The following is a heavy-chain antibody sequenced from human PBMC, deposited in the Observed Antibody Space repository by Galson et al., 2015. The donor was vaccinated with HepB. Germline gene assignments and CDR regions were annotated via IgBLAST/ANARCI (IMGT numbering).Heavy chain of an antibody. CDR2: IGSGGTTR. V-gene: IGHV3-48*01. J-gene: IGHJ6*03. Sequence: SLRLSCAASGFTFSTYAMNWVRQTPGKGLEWVSYIGSGGTTRFYADSVKGRFTISRDNAKSSLYLQMDAPRAEDTAVYYCARVGQYQYYMDVWGRGTTVTVSS. D-gene: IGHD2-2*01. CDR3: ARVGQYQYYMDV. CDR1: GFTFSTYA.